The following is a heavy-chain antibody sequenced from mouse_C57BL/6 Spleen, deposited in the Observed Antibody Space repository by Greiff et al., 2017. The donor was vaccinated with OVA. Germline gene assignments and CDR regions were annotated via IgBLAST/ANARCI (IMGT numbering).Heavy chain of an antibody. CDR2: INPGSGGT. V-gene: IGHV1-54*01. CDR1: GYAFTNYL. CDR3: ARELSLSYDLDY. J-gene: IGHJ2*01. Sequence: VKLMESGAELVRPGTSVKVSCKASGYAFTNYLIDWVKQRPGQGLEWIGVINPGSGGTNYNEKFKGKATLTADKSSSTAYMQLSSLTYEDSAVYYCARELSLSYDLDYWGQGTTLTVSS. D-gene: IGHD3-2*02.